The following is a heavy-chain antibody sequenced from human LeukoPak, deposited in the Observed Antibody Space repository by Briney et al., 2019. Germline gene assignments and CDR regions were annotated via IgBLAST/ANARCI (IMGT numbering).Heavy chain of an antibody. V-gene: IGHV3-30*18. CDR3: AKDRTVVGATSFDY. CDR2: IAYDGSVK. J-gene: IGHJ4*02. D-gene: IGHD1-26*01. CDR1: GFPFSTFG. Sequence: GRSLRLSCAASGFPFSTFGMHWVRQAPGKGLEWVAAIAYDGSVKYYPDSLRGRLTISRDNSKNTLYLQMNSLRTEDTAVYSCAKDRTVVGATSFDYWGLGTLVTVSS.